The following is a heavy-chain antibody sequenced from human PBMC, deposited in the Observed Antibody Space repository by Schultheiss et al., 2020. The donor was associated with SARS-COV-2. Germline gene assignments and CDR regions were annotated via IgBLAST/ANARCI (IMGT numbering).Heavy chain of an antibody. J-gene: IGHJ5*02. Sequence: GGSLRLSCVASGFTFSHYEMDWVRQAPGKGLEWVSYISSSSSTIYYADSVKGRFTISRDNAKNSLYLQMNSLGDEDTAVYYCAEGGESSGSWGQGTLVTVSS. D-gene: IGHD6-19*01. CDR1: GFTFSHYE. V-gene: IGHV3-48*02. CDR3: AEGGESSGS. CDR2: ISSSSSTI.